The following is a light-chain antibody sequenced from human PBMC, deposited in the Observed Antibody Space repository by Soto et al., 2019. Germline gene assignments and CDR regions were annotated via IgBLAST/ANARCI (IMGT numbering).Light chain of an antibody. J-gene: IGKJ2*01. V-gene: IGKV3-15*01. Sequence: EIVMTQSPATLSVSPGERATLSCRASQSVRNNLAWFQQRPGQTPRLLIYAASTRATGIPARFSGSVSGSEFTLTISRLESDDAAIYYCQQYDNLYTFGQGTKVEIK. CDR1: QSVRNN. CDR3: QQYDNLYT. CDR2: AAS.